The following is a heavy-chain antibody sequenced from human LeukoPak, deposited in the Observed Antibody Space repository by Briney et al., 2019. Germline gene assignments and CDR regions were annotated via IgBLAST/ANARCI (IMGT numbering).Heavy chain of an antibody. D-gene: IGHD1-26*01. CDR2: TYSGGRA. CDR1: GFTVSSDY. Sequence: GGSLRLSCAASGFTVSSDYISWVRQAPGKGLECVSLTYSGGRAYFADSVKGRFTVSRDNSKNTLYLQMNSLRAEDTAVYYCARVVGSFSLRYWGQGTLVTVSS. CDR3: ARVVGSFSLRY. J-gene: IGHJ4*02. V-gene: IGHV3-66*01.